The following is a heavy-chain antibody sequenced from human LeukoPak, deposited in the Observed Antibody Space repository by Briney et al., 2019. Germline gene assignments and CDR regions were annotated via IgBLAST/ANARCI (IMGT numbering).Heavy chain of an antibody. CDR2: IYTSGST. V-gene: IGHV4-4*09. Sequence: PSETLSLTCTVSGGSISSYYWSWIRQPPGKGLEWIGYIYTSGSTNYNPSLKSRVTISVDTSKNQFSLKLSSVTAADTAVYYCASNEFGDAFDIWGQGTMVTVSS. CDR3: ASNEFGDAFDI. CDR1: GGSISSYY. D-gene: IGHD3-16*01. J-gene: IGHJ3*02.